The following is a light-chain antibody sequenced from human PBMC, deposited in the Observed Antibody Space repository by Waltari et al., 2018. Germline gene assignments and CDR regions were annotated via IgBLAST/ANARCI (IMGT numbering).Light chain of an antibody. CDR3: CSYAGSSSWV. J-gene: IGLJ3*02. CDR2: EVN. V-gene: IGLV2-23*02. Sequence: QSALTQPASVSGSPGQSITISCTGTSSDVGSFNLVSWYQLLPGKAPKLLISEVNKRPSGVSDRFFGSKSGITASLTISGLQTGDEADYYCCSYAGSSSWVFGGGTKLTVL. CDR1: SSDVGSFNL.